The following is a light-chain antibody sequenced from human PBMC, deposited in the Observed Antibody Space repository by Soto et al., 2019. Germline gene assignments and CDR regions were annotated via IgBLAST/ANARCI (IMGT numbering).Light chain of an antibody. V-gene: IGKV1-12*01. Sequence: DIQMTQSPTSVSASVGERVTITCRASQGIGSWLAWYQHKAGKAPKLLIYAASSLQSGVPSRFSGSGSGTDFTLTISSLQPEDFATYYCQQANSFPWTFDQGTKVEI. CDR3: QQANSFPWT. CDR2: AAS. J-gene: IGKJ1*01. CDR1: QGIGSW.